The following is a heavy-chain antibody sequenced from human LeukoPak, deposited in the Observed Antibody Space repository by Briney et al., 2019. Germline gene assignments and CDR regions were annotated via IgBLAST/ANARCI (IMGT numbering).Heavy chain of an antibody. J-gene: IGHJ4*02. CDR3: ARIVAAAGLFDY. D-gene: IGHD6-13*01. CDR2: IYHSGST. CDR1: GGSISSGGYS. V-gene: IGHV4-30-2*01. Sequence: SETLSLTCAVSGGSISSGGYSWSWIRQPPGKGLEWIGYIYHSGSTYYNPSLKSRVTISVDRSKNQFSLKLSSVTAADTAVYYCARIVAAAGLFDYWGQGTLVTVSP.